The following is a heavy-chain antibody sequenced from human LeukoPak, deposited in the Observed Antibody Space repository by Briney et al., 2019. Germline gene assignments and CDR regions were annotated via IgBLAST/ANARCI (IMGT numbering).Heavy chain of an antibody. CDR3: ARAYSSGPSFDY. CDR1: GGSISSGGYY. D-gene: IGHD6-19*01. Sequence: SQTLSLTCTVSGGSISSGGYYWSWIRQHPGKGLEWIGYIYYSGTTYYDLSLKSRLTISVDTSNNQFPLRLSSVTAADTAVYFCARAYSSGPSFDYWGQGTLVTVSS. J-gene: IGHJ4*02. CDR2: IYYSGTT. V-gene: IGHV4-30-4*08.